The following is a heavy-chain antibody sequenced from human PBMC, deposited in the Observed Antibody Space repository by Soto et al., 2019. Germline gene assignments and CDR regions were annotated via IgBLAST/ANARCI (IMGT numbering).Heavy chain of an antibody. J-gene: IGHJ5*02. Sequence: QVQLVQSGAEVKKPGASVKVSCKASGYTFTSYDINWVRQATGQGREWMGWMNPNSGNTAFAQKFQGRVTMTRNTSMSTAYMELSSLTSEDTAVYYCARETGSWFDPWGQGTLVTVSS. CDR2: MNPNSGNT. V-gene: IGHV1-8*01. CDR3: ARETGSWFDP. CDR1: GYTFTSYD. D-gene: IGHD3-10*01.